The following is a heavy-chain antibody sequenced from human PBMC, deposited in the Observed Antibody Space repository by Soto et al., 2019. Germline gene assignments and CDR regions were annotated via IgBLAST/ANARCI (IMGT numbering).Heavy chain of an antibody. CDR1: GFTFSSYG. V-gene: IGHV3-30*18. D-gene: IGHD3-9*01. Sequence: QVQLVESGGGVVQPGRSLRLSCAASGFTFSSYGMHWVRQAPGKGLEWVAVISYDGSNKYYADSVKGRFTISRDNSKNMLYLQMNSLRAEDTAVYYCAKVPLLRYFDWLTHDLFDYWGQGTLVTVSS. CDR2: ISYDGSNK. CDR3: AKVPLLRYFDWLTHDLFDY. J-gene: IGHJ4*02.